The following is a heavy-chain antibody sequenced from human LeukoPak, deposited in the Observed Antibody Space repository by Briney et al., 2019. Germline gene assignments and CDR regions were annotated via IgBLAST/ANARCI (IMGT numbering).Heavy chain of an antibody. CDR3: ARQWDYYDSSGYLFDY. J-gene: IGHJ4*02. V-gene: IGHV1-2*02. CDR1: GYTFTGYY. CDR2: INPNSGGT. Sequence: ASVKVSCKASGYTFTGYYMHWVRQAPGQGPEWMGWINPNSGGTNYAQKFQGRVTMTRDTPISTAYMELSRLRSDDTAVYYCARQWDYYDSSGYLFDYWGQGTLVTVSS. D-gene: IGHD3-22*01.